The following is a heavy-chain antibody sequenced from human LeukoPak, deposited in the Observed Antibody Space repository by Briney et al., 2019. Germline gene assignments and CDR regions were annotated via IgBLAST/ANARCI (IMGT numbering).Heavy chain of an antibody. CDR1: GRSISSYY. D-gene: IGHD3-22*01. V-gene: IGHV4-59*01. CDR2: IYYSGST. Sequence: SETLSLTCTVSGRSISSYYGSWIRQPPGKGLEWIGYIYYSGSTNYNPSLKSRVTISVDTSKNQFSLKLSSVTAADTAVYYCARHYYDSSGYMKFDYWGQGTLVTVSS. CDR3: ARHYYDSSGYMKFDY. J-gene: IGHJ4*02.